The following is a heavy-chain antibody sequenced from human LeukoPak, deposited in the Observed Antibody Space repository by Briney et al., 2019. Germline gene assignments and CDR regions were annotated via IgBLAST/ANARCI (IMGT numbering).Heavy chain of an antibody. Sequence: SETLSLTCTVSGGSISSYYWSWIRQPPGKGLEWIGYIYYSGSTNYNPSLKSRVTISVDTSKNQFSLKLSSVTAADTAVYYCAREIRGYSGYERVYYYGMDVWGQGTTVTVSS. V-gene: IGHV4-59*01. CDR1: GGSISSYY. D-gene: IGHD5-12*01. J-gene: IGHJ6*02. CDR3: AREIRGYSGYERVYYYGMDV. CDR2: IYYSGST.